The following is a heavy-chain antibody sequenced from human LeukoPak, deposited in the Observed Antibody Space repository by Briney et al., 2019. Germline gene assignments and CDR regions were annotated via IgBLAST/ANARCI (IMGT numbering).Heavy chain of an antibody. J-gene: IGHJ4*02. V-gene: IGHV1-69*13. CDR1: GGTFSSYA. CDR2: IIPIFGTA. CDR3: ASGRDGYKNY. D-gene: IGHD5-24*01. Sequence: ASVKVSCKASGGTFSSYAISWVRQAPGQGLEWMGGIIPIFGTANYAQKFQGRVTITADESTSTAYMELSSLRSEDTAVYYCASGRDGYKNYWGQGTLVTASS.